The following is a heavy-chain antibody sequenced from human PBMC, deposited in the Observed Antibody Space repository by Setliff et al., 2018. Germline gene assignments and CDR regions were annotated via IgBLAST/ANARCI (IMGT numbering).Heavy chain of an antibody. CDR2: ISNGGGAV. CDR1: GFTFSNYE. V-gene: IGHV3-48*03. Sequence: GGSLRLSCVASGFTFSNYEFNWVRQAPGKGLEWISYISNGGGAVKYADSVKGRFTISRDNAQSSLFLQMNSLSAEDTATYYCASSRTWIPVLDHCGQGTLVTVSS. D-gene: IGHD5-12*01. J-gene: IGHJ4*02. CDR3: ASSRTWIPVLDH.